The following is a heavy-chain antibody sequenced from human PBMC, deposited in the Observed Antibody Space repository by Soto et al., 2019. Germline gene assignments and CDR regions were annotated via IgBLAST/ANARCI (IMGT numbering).Heavy chain of an antibody. CDR2: VSFSGGST. CDR3: VKCRRRAEWSLDP. Sequence: EEELVESGGGLVQPGGSLRLSCAASGFLFRSFCMNWVRQTPGKGLEWVSGVSFSGGSTYYADSVKGRFTISRDNSKNTVDLHMISLKVEDTGVYYCVKCRRRAEWSLDPWGQGTKVTVSS. CDR1: GFLFRSFC. J-gene: IGHJ3*01. D-gene: IGHD2-8*01. V-gene: IGHV3-23*04.